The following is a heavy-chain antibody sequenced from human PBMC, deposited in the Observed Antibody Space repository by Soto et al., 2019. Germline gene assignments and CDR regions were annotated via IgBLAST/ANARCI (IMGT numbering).Heavy chain of an antibody. J-gene: IGHJ5*02. CDR2: IIPIFGTA. V-gene: IGHV1-69*13. CDR1: GGTFSSYA. Sequence: SVKVSCKASGGTFSSYAISWVRQAPGQGLEWMGGIIPIFGTANYAQKFQGRVTITADESTSTAYMELSSLRSEDTAVYYCARRSNPPGGGTWFDPWGQGTLVTVSS. CDR3: ARRSNPPGGGTWFDP. D-gene: IGHD3-16*01.